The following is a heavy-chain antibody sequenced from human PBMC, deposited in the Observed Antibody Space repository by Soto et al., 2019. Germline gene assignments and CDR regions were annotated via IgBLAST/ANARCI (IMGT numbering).Heavy chain of an antibody. CDR1: GLTFSSYG. CDR3: ARSRSGTYLYGMDI. J-gene: IGHJ6*02. CDR2: IWYDGSNK. Sequence: GGSLRLSCAASGLTFSSYGMHWVRQAPGKGLEWVAVIWYDGSNKYYADSVKGRFTISRDNSKNTLYLQMNSLRAEDTAVYYCARSRSGTYLYGMDIWGQGTTVTVSS. D-gene: IGHD3-10*01. V-gene: IGHV3-33*01.